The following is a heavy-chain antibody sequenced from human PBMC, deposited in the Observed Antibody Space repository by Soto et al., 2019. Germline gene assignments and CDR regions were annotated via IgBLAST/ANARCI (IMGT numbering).Heavy chain of an antibody. CDR2: IYDSGST. Sequence: QVQLQESGPGLVKPSGTLSLTCTVSGGSISSDSWSWIRQRPGKGLEWIGYIYDSGSTSYNPSLKTRVTLSADTANNQASLKRTSLTAADTAVYYSARRYGRTLDYWGQATLVTVSS. D-gene: IGHD4-17*01. V-gene: IGHV4-59*08. CDR3: ARRYGRTLDY. CDR1: GGSISSDS. J-gene: IGHJ4*02.